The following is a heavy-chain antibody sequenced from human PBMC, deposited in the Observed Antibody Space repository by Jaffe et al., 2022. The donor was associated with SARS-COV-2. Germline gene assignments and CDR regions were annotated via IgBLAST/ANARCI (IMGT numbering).Heavy chain of an antibody. CDR2: ISGSGGST. Sequence: EVQLLESGGGLVQPGGSLRLSCAASGFTFSSYAMSWVRQAPGKGLEWVSAISGSGGSTYYADSVKGRFTISRDNSKNTLYLQMNSLRAEDTAVYYCAKDEGHYDYVWGSYPQYYGMDVWGQGTTVTVSS. D-gene: IGHD3-16*02. V-gene: IGHV3-23*01. CDR1: GFTFSSYA. J-gene: IGHJ6*02. CDR3: AKDEGHYDYVWGSYPQYYGMDV.